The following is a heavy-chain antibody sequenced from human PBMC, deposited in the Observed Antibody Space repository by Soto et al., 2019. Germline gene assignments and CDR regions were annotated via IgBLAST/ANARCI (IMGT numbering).Heavy chain of an antibody. V-gene: IGHV1-18*04. Sequence: QLQLVQSAAEVKKPGASVRVSCKAYGYPFIKYGISWIRQAPEQGLEWMGWIKVDSGYTNYAQKFQGRVTMTADTSSDTPFMELRSLRHDDSAVYFCATSYDTGFDHWGQGTLVSVSS. CDR1: GYPFIKYG. J-gene: IGHJ5*02. CDR3: ATSYDTGFDH. D-gene: IGHD3-9*01. CDR2: IKVDSGYT.